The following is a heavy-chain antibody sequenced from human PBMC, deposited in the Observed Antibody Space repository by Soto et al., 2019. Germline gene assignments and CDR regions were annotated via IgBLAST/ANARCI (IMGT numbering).Heavy chain of an antibody. J-gene: IGHJ6*02. CDR3: ASKMVFGEYGMDV. CDR2: ISGSAGSI. D-gene: IGHD3-10*02. CDR1: GFTFSSYA. Sequence: EVQLLESGGGLVQPGGSLRLSCAASGFTFSSYAMSWVRQAPGKGLEWVSAISGSAGSIYYADSVKGRFTISRDNSMNTLYLQMNSLRAEDTAVYYCASKMVFGEYGMDVWGQGTTVTVSS. V-gene: IGHV3-23*01.